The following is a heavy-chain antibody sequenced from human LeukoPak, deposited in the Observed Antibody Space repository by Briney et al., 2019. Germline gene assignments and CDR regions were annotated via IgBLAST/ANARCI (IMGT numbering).Heavy chain of an antibody. CDR1: GFTFSSYA. Sequence: PGGSLRLSCAASGFTFSSYAMSWVRQAPGKGLEWVSAISGSGGSTYYADSVKGRFTISRDNSKNTLYLQMNSLRAEDTAVYYCAKSDYSSGGSCYRDVVIYYGMDVWGQGTTVTVSS. CDR3: AKSDYSSGGSCYRDVVIYYGMDV. V-gene: IGHV3-23*01. CDR2: ISGSGGST. D-gene: IGHD2-15*01. J-gene: IGHJ6*02.